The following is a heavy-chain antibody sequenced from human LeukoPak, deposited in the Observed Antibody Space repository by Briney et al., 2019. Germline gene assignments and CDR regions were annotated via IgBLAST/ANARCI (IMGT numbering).Heavy chain of an antibody. D-gene: IGHD2-15*01. V-gene: IGHV1-69*05. CDR1: GGTFSSYA. CDR3: SEDRWRCCSCYPKPKQTPDAFDI. Sequence: SVKVSCKASGGTFSSYAISWVRQAPGQGLEWMGRIIPIFGTANYAQKFQGRVTTTTDESTSTAYMELSSLRSEDTAVYYWSEDRWRCCSCYPKPKQTPDAFDIWGQGTMVTVSS. CDR2: IIPIFGTA. J-gene: IGHJ3*02.